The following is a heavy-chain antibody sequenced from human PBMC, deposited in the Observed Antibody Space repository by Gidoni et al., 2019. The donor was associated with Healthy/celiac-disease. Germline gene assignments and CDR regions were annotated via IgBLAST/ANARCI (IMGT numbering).Heavy chain of an antibody. CDR2: ISSSSSYI. CDR3: ARGGAGSSWTPRADY. J-gene: IGHJ4*02. Sequence: EVQLVESGGGLVKPGGSLRLSCAASGFTFSSYSMNWVRQAPGKGLEWVSSISSSSSYIYYADSVKGRFTISRDNAKNSLYLQMNSLRAEDTAVYYCARGGAGSSWTPRADYWGQGTLVTVSS. D-gene: IGHD6-13*01. V-gene: IGHV3-21*01. CDR1: GFTFSSYS.